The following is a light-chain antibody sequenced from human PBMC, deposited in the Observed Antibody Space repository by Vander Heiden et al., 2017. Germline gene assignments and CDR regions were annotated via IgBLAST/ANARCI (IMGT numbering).Light chain of an antibody. CDR2: LGS. CDR1: QSLLHSNGYNY. Sequence: DIVVTQSPLSLPVTTGEPASITCRSSQSLLHSNGYNYVDWYLQKPGQSPQLLIYLGSHRASGVPDRFSGSGSGTDFTLRINSVEAGDVGVYYCMQVLQSPVTFGGGTKVELK. V-gene: IGKV2-28*01. J-gene: IGKJ4*01. CDR3: MQVLQSPVT.